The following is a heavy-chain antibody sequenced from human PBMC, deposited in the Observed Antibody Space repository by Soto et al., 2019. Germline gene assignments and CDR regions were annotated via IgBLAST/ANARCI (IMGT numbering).Heavy chain of an antibody. CDR2: IYYSGST. CDR3: ARHSRHQRVKGAFDI. D-gene: IGHD1-1*01. Sequence: QLQLQESGPGLVKPSATLSLTCTVSGGSLRRSSYYWGWIRQPPGKGLARIGSIYYSGSTSYNPSLKSRVTISVDTSKNQFSLKLSSVTAADTAVYYCARHSRHQRVKGAFDIWGQGTMVTVSS. V-gene: IGHV4-39*01. J-gene: IGHJ3*02. CDR1: GGSLRRSSYY.